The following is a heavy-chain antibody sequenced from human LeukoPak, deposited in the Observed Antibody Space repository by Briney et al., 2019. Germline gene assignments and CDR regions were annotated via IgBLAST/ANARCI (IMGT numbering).Heavy chain of an antibody. J-gene: IGHJ4*02. Sequence: ASVKLSCKVSGYTFTDYYMHWVRQAPGKGLEWMGLVHPKDGETIYAEKFQGRVTITADTSTDTAYMELSSLRSEDTAVYYCATWVSAWLRFDYWGQGTLVTVSS. CDR2: VHPKDGET. CDR1: GYTFTDYY. CDR3: ATWVSAWLRFDY. V-gene: IGHV1-69-2*01. D-gene: IGHD5-12*01.